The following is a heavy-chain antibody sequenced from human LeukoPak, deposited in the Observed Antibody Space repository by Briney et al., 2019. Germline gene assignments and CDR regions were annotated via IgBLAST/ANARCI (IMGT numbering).Heavy chain of an antibody. CDR1: GFTFSSYA. CDR2: IVGSGAST. J-gene: IGHJ2*01. CDR3: GKGGVVGDYNWFFDL. V-gene: IGHV3-23*01. Sequence: GGSLRLSCAASGFTFSSYAMSWVRQAPGKGLEWVSAIVGSGASTYYADSVKGRFTISRDNSKNTLHLQMNSLRAEDTAIYHCGKGGVVGDYNWFFDLWGRGTLVTVSS. D-gene: IGHD4-17*01.